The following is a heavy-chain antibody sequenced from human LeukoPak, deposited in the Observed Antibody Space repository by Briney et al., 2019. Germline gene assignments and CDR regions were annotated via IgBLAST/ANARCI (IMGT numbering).Heavy chain of an antibody. CDR3: ARSRYDYIWGIDY. Sequence: PGGSLRLSCAASGFTFSIYWMSWVRQAPGKGLEWVANIKQDGSEKYYVDSVKGRFTISRDNAKNSLYLQMNSLRDEDTAVFYCARSRYDYIWGIDYWGQGTLVTISS. CDR1: GFTFSIYW. D-gene: IGHD3-16*01. J-gene: IGHJ4*02. V-gene: IGHV3-7*01. CDR2: IKQDGSEK.